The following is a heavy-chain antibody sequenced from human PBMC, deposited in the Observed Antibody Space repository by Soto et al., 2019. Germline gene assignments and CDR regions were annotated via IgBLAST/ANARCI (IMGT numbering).Heavy chain of an antibody. V-gene: IGHV1-2*02. D-gene: IGHD3-22*01. CDR2: VKTNNGDT. Sequence: QVQLVQSGAEVRKPGASVKVSCRASGYRFTGYYIHWVRQAPGQGLEWMGWVKTNNGDTEDAQKFRGRVTLTGDTSISTADMELYRLRSDDTAVYYCARGLSKSSGRGGIFDFWGQGTLVTVSS. CDR3: ARGLSKSSGRGGIFDF. J-gene: IGHJ4*02. CDR1: GYRFTGYY.